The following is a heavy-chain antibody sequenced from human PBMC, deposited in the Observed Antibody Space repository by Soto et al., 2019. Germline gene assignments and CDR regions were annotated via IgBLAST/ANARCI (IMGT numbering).Heavy chain of an antibody. D-gene: IGHD6-19*01. CDR2: IYYSGST. CDR3: ARGSPGGWGIAVAGPINFDY. CDR1: GGSISSYY. Sequence: PSETLSLTCTVSGGSISSYYWSWIRQSPGKGLEWIGYIYYSGSTNYNPSLKSRVTISVDTSKNQFSLKLSSVTAADTAVYYCARGSPGGWGIAVAGPINFDYWGQGTLVTVSS. J-gene: IGHJ4*02. V-gene: IGHV4-59*01.